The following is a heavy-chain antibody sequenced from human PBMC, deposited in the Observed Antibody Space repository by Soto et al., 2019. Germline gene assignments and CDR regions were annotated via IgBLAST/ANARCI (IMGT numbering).Heavy chain of an antibody. Sequence: QVQLQESGPGLVKPSETLSLTCTVSGGSISSYYWSWIRQPPGKGLEWIGYIYYSGSTNYNPTLKGRVTISADTSKSQFSLKLISVTAADTAVYYCARWYGGSLDYGGQGALVTVSA. V-gene: IGHV4-59*01. D-gene: IGHD4-17*01. CDR2: IYYSGST. J-gene: IGHJ4*02. CDR1: GGSISSYY. CDR3: ARWYGGSLDY.